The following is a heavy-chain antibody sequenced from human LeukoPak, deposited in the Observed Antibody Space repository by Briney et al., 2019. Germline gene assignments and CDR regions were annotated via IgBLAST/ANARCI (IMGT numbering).Heavy chain of an antibody. CDR2: IYTSGST. J-gene: IGHJ6*03. CDR3: ARIADYSTSSYYMDV. Sequence: PSETLSLTCTVSGGSISSYYWSWIRQPAGKGLEWIGRIYTSGSTNYNPSLKSRVTMSVDTSKNQFSLKLSSVTAADTAVYYCARIADYSTSSYYMDVWGKGTTVTVSS. CDR1: GGSISSYY. V-gene: IGHV4-4*07. D-gene: IGHD6-6*01.